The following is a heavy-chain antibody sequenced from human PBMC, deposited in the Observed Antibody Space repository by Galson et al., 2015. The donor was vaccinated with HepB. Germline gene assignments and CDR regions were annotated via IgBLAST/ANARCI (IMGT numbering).Heavy chain of an antibody. Sequence: SLRLSCAASGFTLSSYWMSWVRQAPGKGLEWVANIKQDGSEKYYVDSVKGRFTISRDNAKNSLYLQMNSLRAEDTAVYYCARGSRGIVATIEGDYWGQGTLVTVSS. CDR1: GFTLSSYW. D-gene: IGHD5-12*01. J-gene: IGHJ4*02. CDR2: IKQDGSEK. V-gene: IGHV3-7*03. CDR3: ARGSRGIVATIEGDY.